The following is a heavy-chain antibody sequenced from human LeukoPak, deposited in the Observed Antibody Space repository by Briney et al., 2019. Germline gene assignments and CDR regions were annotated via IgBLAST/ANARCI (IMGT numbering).Heavy chain of an antibody. V-gene: IGHV3-53*01. J-gene: IGHJ6*03. Sequence: PGGSLRLSCAASGFTVSSNYMSWVRQAPGKGLEWVSVIYSGGSTYYADSVKGRFTISRDNSKNTLSLQMNSLRAEDTAVYYCARSPTAVAGRGPSYYYYYMDVWGKGTTVTVSS. D-gene: IGHD6-19*01. CDR3: ARSPTAVAGRGPSYYYYYMDV. CDR2: IYSGGST. CDR1: GFTVSSNY.